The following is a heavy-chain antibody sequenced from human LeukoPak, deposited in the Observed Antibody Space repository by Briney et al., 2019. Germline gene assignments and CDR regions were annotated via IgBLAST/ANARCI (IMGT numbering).Heavy chain of an antibody. CDR1: GGSISGSGYY. Sequence: SETLSLTCTVSGGSISGSGYYWGWIRQPPGKGLEWIASIYYSGSTYYNPSLKSRVTISVDTSKNQLSLKLSSLTAADTAVYYCARHEYSGSYYGLSWFDPWGQGTLVTVSS. V-gene: IGHV4-39*01. D-gene: IGHD1-26*01. CDR2: IYYSGST. J-gene: IGHJ5*02. CDR3: ARHEYSGSYYGLSWFDP.